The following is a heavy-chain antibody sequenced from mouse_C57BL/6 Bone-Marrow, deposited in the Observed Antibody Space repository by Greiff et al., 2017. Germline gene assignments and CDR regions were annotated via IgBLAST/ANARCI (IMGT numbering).Heavy chain of an antibody. J-gene: IGHJ2*01. V-gene: IGHV5-9-1*02. CDR1: GFTFSSYA. Sequence: EVKVVESGEGLVKPGGSLKLSCAASGFTFSSYAMSWVRQTPEKRLEWVAYISSGGDYIYYADTVKGRFTISRDNARNTLYLQMSSLKSEDTAMYYCTRNDYDYDVTYYFDNWGQGTTLTVSA. CDR2: ISSGGDYI. CDR3: TRNDYDYDVTYYFDN. D-gene: IGHD2-4*01.